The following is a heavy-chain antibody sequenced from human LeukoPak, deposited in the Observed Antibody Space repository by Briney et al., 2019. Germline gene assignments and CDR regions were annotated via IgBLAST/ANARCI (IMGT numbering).Heavy chain of an antibody. D-gene: IGHD4-17*01. V-gene: IGHV3-48*04. CDR1: GFTFSSYS. J-gene: IGHJ4*02. Sequence: RAGGSLRLSCAASGFTFSSYSMNWVRQAPGKGLEWVSYISSSSSTIYYADSVKGRFTISRDNAKNSLYLQMSSLRVEDTAVYYCASIRSTVTTGSFDYWGQGTLVTVSS. CDR3: ASIRSTVTTGSFDY. CDR2: ISSSSSTI.